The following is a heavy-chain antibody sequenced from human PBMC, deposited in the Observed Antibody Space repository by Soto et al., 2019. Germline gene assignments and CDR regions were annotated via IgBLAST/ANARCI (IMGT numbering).Heavy chain of an antibody. CDR2: ISAYNGNT. CDR1: GYTFTSYG. Sequence: QVQLVQSGAEVKKPGASVKVSCKASGYTFTSYGISWVRQAPAQGLEWMGWISAYNGNTNYAQKLQGRVTMTTDTTTSTAYMELRRLRSDDTSVYYCAGKARYYYYYYMDVWGKGTTVTVSS. D-gene: IGHD6-6*01. CDR3: AGKARYYYYYYMDV. J-gene: IGHJ6*03. V-gene: IGHV1-18*01.